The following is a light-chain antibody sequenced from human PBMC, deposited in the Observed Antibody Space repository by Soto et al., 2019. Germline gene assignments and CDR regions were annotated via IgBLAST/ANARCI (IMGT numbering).Light chain of an antibody. J-gene: IGLJ2*01. CDR1: RGQSSYI. V-gene: IGLV4-60*03. Sequence: QLVLTQASSASASLGSSVKVTCTLSRGQSSYIIAWHQQQPGKAPRYLMKLEGSGSYNKGSGVPDRFSGSRSGADRYLTISNLQSEDEADYYCETWDSNTRVFGGGTKLTVL. CDR3: ETWDSNTRV. CDR2: LEGSGSY.